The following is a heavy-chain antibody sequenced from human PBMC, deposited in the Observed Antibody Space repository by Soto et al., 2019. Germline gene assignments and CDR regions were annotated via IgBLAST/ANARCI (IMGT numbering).Heavy chain of an antibody. V-gene: IGHV4-61*08. CDR1: GLDVSRGGSY. Sequence: TLSLTCSVSGLDVSRGGSYWGWIRQLPGKGLEWIGYIYYSGSTNYNPSLKSRVTISVDTSKNQFSLKLSSVTAADTAVYYCARGSTGYSSSWYRYWGQGTLVTVSS. J-gene: IGHJ4*02. CDR3: ARGSTGYSSSWYRY. CDR2: IYYSGST. D-gene: IGHD6-13*01.